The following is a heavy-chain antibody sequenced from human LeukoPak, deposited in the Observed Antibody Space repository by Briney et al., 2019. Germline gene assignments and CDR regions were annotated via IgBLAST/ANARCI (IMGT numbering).Heavy chain of an antibody. D-gene: IGHD6-13*01. CDR2: INAGNGNT. J-gene: IGHJ5*02. Sequence: ASVKVSCKASGYTFTSYAMHWVRQAPRQRLEWMGWINAGNGNTKYSQKFQGRVTITRDASASTAYMELSSLRSEDTAVYYCARFRQQLAGGGFDPWGQGTLVTVSS. CDR3: ARFRQQLAGGGFDP. V-gene: IGHV1-3*01. CDR1: GYTFTSYA.